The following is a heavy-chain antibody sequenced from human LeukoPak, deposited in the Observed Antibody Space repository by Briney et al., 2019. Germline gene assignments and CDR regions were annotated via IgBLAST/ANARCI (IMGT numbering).Heavy chain of an antibody. CDR3: AKRGVVIRVILVGFHKEAYYFDS. J-gene: IGHJ4*02. D-gene: IGHD3-22*01. CDR1: GITLSNYG. Sequence: GGSLRLSCAVSGITLSNYGMTWVRQAPGKGLEWVAGISDSGGRTDYADSVKGRFTISRDNPKNTLYLQMNSLRAEDTAVYFCAKRGVVIRVILVGFHKEAYYFDSWGQGVLVTVSS. V-gene: IGHV3-23*01. CDR2: ISDSGGRT.